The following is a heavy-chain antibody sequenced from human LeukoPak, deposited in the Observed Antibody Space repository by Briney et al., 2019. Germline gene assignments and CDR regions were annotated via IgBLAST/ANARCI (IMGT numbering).Heavy chain of an antibody. CDR2: INPNSGGT. CDR3: ARTFGVVIARFYFDY. J-gene: IGHJ4*02. CDR1: GGTFSSYA. D-gene: IGHD3-3*01. V-gene: IGHV1-2*02. Sequence: ASVKVSCKASGGTFSSYAISWVRRAPGQGLEWVGWINPNSGGTNYAQKFQGRVTMTRDTSISTAYMELSRLRSDDTAVYYCARTFGVVIARFYFDYWGQGTLVTVSS.